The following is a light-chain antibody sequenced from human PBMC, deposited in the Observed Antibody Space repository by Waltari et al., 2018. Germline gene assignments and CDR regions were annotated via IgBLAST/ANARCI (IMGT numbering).Light chain of an antibody. J-gene: IGKJ2*01. CDR1: QSISSY. V-gene: IGKV1-39*01. CDR2: AAS. Sequence: DIQMTQSPSSLSASVGDRVTITCRANQSISSYLNWYQQKPVKAPKLLIFAASSFQSAVPSRFSGSGSGTDFTLTISSLQPEDFATYSCQQSYSTPYTFGQGTQLEIK. CDR3: QQSYSTPYT.